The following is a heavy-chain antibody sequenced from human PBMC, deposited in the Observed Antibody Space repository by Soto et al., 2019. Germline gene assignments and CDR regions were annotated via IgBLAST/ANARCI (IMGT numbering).Heavy chain of an antibody. CDR2: IYYSGST. CDR3: ARGTWLVPDY. Sequence: SETLSLTCTVSGGSISSYYWSWIRQPPGKGLEWIGYIYYSGSTNYNPSLKSRVTISVDTSKNQFSLKLSSVTAADTAVYYCARGTWLVPDYWGQGTLVTVSS. J-gene: IGHJ4*02. V-gene: IGHV4-59*01. CDR1: GGSISSYY. D-gene: IGHD6-19*01.